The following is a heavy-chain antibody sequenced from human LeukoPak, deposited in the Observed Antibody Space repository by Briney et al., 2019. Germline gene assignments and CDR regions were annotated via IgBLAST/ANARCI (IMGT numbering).Heavy chain of an antibody. CDR2: ISYDGSNK. V-gene: IGHV3-30-3*01. Sequence: GGSLRPSCAASGFIFNSFAMSWVRQAPGKGLEWVAVISYDGSNKYYADSVKGRFTISRDNSKNTLYLQMNSLRAEDTAVYYCASLVLRYFDWLPVGLDGMDVWGQGTAVTVSS. J-gene: IGHJ6*02. CDR1: GFIFNSFA. CDR3: ASLVLRYFDWLPVGLDGMDV. D-gene: IGHD3-9*01.